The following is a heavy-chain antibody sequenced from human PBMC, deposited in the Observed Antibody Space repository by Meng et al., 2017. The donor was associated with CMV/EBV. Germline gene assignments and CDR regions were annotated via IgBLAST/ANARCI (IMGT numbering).Heavy chain of an antibody. CDR3: ATLTTGVPWFDP. Sequence: GESLKISCAASGFNSSTYWMGWVRQAPGKRPGWVANINQDGRQKYHVGSLQGRFTISRDNPKNSLYLQMDRLTADDTAVYYCATLTTGVPWFDPWGQGTLVTVSS. V-gene: IGHV3-7*01. D-gene: IGHD1-14*01. J-gene: IGHJ5*02. CDR1: GFNSSTYW. CDR2: INQDGRQK.